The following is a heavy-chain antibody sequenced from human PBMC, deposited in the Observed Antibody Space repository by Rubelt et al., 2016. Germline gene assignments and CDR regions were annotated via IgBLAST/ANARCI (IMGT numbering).Heavy chain of an antibody. V-gene: IGHV4-39*01. D-gene: IGHD3-16*01. CDR1: GGSISSYY. CDR3: ARQESIDYVWGSLDY. Sequence: QVQLQESGPGLVKPSETLSLTCTVSGGSISSYYWGWIRQPPGKGLEWIGSIYYSGSTYYNPSLKSRVTISVDTSKNQFSLKLSAVTAADTAVYYCARQESIDYVWGSLDYWGQGTLVTVSS. J-gene: IGHJ4*02. CDR2: IYYSGST.